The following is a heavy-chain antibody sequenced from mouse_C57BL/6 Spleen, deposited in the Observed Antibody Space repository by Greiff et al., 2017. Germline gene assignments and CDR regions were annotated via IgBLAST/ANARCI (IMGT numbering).Heavy chain of an antibody. Sequence: EVMLVESGGDLVKPGGSLKLSCAASGFTFSSYGMSWVRQTPDKRLEWVATISSGGSYTYYPDSVKGRFTISRDNAKNTLYLQMSSQKSGDTAVYYGAREIYYDHDGNDKNYWGQGTSVTVSS. D-gene: IGHD2-4*01. CDR1: GFTFSSYG. CDR3: AREIYYDHDGNDKNY. J-gene: IGHJ4*01. V-gene: IGHV5-6*01. CDR2: ISSGGSYT.